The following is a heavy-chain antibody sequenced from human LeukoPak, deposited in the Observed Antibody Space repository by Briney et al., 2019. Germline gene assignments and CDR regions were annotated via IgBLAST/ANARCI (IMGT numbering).Heavy chain of an antibody. J-gene: IGHJ5*02. CDR2: VWYDGNRK. CDR1: GFTFSNHA. Sequence: GGSLRLSCAASGFTFSNHAMHWVRQAPGKGLEWVTLVWYDGNRKYYADSVKGRFTISRDNAKNTLNLQMNSLRAEDTAVYYCARDLGQYYDTSDNWFDPWGQGTLVTVSS. D-gene: IGHD3-22*01. V-gene: IGHV3-33*01. CDR3: ARDLGQYYDTSDNWFDP.